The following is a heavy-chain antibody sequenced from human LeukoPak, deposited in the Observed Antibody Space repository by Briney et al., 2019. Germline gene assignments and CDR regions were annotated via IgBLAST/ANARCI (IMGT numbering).Heavy chain of an antibody. CDR2: SNHSGST. D-gene: IGHD6-6*01. V-gene: IGHV4-34*01. CDR3: ARASPSRPTKYFQH. CDR1: GGSFSGYY. J-gene: IGHJ1*01. Sequence: SETLSLTCAVYGGSFSGYYWSWIRQPPGKGLEWIGESNHSGSTNYNPSLKSRVTISVDTSKNQFSLKLSSVTAADTAVYYCARASPSRPTKYFQHWGQGTLVTVSS.